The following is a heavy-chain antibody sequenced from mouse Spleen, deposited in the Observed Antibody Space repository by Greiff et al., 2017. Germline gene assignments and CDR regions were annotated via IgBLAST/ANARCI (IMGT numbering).Heavy chain of an antibody. V-gene: IGHV1-81*01. J-gene: IGHJ2*01. D-gene: IGHD1-1*01. CDR1: GYTFTSYG. CDR3: ARGGAYYGSSPCFDY. CDR2: IYPRSGNT. Sequence: VQLQQSGAELARPGASVKLSCKASGYTFTSYGISWVKQRTGQGLEWIGEIYPRSGNTYYNEKFKGKATLTADKSSSTAYMELRSLTSEDSAVYFCARGGAYYGSSPCFDYWGQGTTLTVSS.